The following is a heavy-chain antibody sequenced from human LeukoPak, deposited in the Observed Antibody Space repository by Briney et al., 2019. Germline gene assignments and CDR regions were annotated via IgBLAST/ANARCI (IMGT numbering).Heavy chain of an antibody. D-gene: IGHD4-17*01. CDR3: ARDPVYGDYVLDY. V-gene: IGHV3-21*01. Sequence: KSGGSLRLSCAASGLTFSSYEMNWVRQAPGKGLEWVSSISSSSSYIYYADSVKGRFTISRDNAKNSLYLQMNSLRAEDTAVYYCARDPVYGDYVLDYWGQGTLVTVSS. CDR1: GLTFSSYE. J-gene: IGHJ4*02. CDR2: ISSSSSYI.